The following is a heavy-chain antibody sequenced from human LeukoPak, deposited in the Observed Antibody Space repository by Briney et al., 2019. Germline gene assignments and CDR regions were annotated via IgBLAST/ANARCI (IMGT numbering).Heavy chain of an antibody. CDR1: GGSISSYY. D-gene: IGHD3-9*01. Sequence: SETLSLTCTVSGGSISSYYWSWIRQPPGKGLEWIGYIYYSGSTNYNPSLKSRVTISVDTSKNQFSLKLSSVTAADTAVYYWARYYDTFWPNLYYYMDVWGKGTTVTVSS. CDR2: IYYSGST. CDR3: ARYYDTFWPNLYYYMDV. V-gene: IGHV4-59*01. J-gene: IGHJ6*03.